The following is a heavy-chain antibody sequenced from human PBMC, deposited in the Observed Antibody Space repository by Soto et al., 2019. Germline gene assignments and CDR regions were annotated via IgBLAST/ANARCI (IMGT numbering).Heavy chain of an antibody. J-gene: IGHJ6*02. D-gene: IGHD6-13*01. V-gene: IGHV3-21*01. CDR3: ARIWLVHGGIAAATGGNYYYGMDV. CDR1: GFTFSSYS. Sequence: EVQLVESGGGLVKPGGSLRLSCAASGFTFSSYSMNWVRQAPGKGLEWVSSISSSSSYIYYTDSVKGRFTISRDNAKNSLYLQMNSLRAEDTAVYYCARIWLVHGGIAAATGGNYYYGMDVWGQGTTGTVSS. CDR2: ISSSSSYI.